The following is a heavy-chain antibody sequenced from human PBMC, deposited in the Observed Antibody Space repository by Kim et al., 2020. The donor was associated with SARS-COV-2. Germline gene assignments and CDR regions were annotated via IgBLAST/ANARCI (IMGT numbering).Heavy chain of an antibody. CDR3: ARARVSFMIVVGSFDY. CDR2: IYYSGST. Sequence: SETLSLTCTVSGGSISSGGYYWSWIRQHPGKGLEWIGYIYYSGSTYYNPSLKSRVTISVDTSKNQFSLKLSSVTAADTAVYYCARARVSFMIVVGSFDYWGQGTLVTVSS. CDR1: GGSISSGGYY. J-gene: IGHJ4*02. V-gene: IGHV4-31*03. D-gene: IGHD3-22*01.